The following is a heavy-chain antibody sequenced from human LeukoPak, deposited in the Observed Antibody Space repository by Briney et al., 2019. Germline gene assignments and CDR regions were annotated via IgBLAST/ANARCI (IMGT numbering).Heavy chain of an antibody. D-gene: IGHD3-3*01. Sequence: SVKVSCKASGGAFSSYAISWVRQAPGQGLEWMGGIIPIFGTANYAQKFQGRVTITADESTSTAYMELSSLRSEDTAVYYCARDTIFGVVRYYYYGMDVWGQGTTVTVSS. V-gene: IGHV1-69*13. J-gene: IGHJ6*02. CDR3: ARDTIFGVVRYYYYGMDV. CDR1: GGAFSSYA. CDR2: IIPIFGTA.